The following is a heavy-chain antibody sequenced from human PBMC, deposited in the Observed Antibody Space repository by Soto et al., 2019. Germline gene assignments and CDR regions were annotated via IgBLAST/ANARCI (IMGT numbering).Heavy chain of an antibody. J-gene: IGHJ6*02. CDR3: ARDLFYCTNGVCYAPQFVHYYYYYGMDV. D-gene: IGHD2-8*01. Sequence: ASVNVSCKASGYTFTSYYMHWVRQAPGQGLEWMGIINPSGGSTSYAQKFQGRVTMTRETSTSTVYMELSSLRSEDTAGYYCARDLFYCTNGVCYAPQFVHYYYYYGMDVWGQGTTVTVSS. V-gene: IGHV1-46*01. CDR2: INPSGGST. CDR1: GYTFTSYY.